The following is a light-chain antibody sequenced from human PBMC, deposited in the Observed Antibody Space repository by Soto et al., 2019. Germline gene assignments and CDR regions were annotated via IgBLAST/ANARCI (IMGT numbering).Light chain of an antibody. CDR2: AAS. V-gene: IGKV1-6*01. CDR1: QVIRND. J-gene: IGKJ1*01. Sequence: AIQMTQSPSSLSASVGDRVTITCRASQVIRNDLGWYQQKPGKAPKLLIYAASTLHSGVPSRFSGSGSATEFTLTISTXHPDDFATYYCVQDYDYPRTFGQGTKVDIK. CDR3: VQDYDYPRT.